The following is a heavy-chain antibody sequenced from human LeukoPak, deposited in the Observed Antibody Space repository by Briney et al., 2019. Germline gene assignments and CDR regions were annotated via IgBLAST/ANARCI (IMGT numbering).Heavy chain of an antibody. D-gene: IGHD2-15*01. CDR3: AREDIVVVVAATSGLDY. Sequence: ASVKVSCKASGGTFSSYAISWVRQAPGQGLEWMGRIIPILGIANYAQKFQGRVTITADKSTSTAYMELSSLRSEDTAVYYCAREDIVVVVAATSGLDYWGQGTLVTVSS. CDR2: IIPILGIA. V-gene: IGHV1-69*04. CDR1: GGTFSSYA. J-gene: IGHJ4*02.